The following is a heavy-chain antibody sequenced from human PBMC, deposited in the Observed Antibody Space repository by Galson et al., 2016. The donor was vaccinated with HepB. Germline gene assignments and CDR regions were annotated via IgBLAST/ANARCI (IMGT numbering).Heavy chain of an antibody. J-gene: IGHJ4*02. Sequence: SLRLSCADSGFTFSYYWMSWVRQGPGKGLEWVGNIKEDGDEKNYVDSVKGRFSISKDNAKNSLYLQMNSLRVEDTAVYYCTRDFGYSNYDWGQGTLVTVSS. D-gene: IGHD6-13*01. V-gene: IGHV3-7*01. CDR2: IKEDGDEK. CDR3: TRDFGYSNYD. CDR1: GFTFSYYW.